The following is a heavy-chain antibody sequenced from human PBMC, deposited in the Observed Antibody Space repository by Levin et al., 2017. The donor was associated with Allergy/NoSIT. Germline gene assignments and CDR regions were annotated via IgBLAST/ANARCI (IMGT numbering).Heavy chain of an antibody. V-gene: IGHV3-7*01. D-gene: IGHD3-10*01. CDR2: IKQDGSEK. CDR3: ARAGLYGAGTPDR. CDR1: GFTFSSYW. J-gene: IGHJ5*02. Sequence: HPGESLKISCAASGFTFSSYWMSWVRQAPGKGLEWVANIKQDGSEKYYVDSVKGRFTISRDNAENSLYLQVNSLRAEDTAVYYCARAGLYGAGTPDRWGQGTLVTVSS.